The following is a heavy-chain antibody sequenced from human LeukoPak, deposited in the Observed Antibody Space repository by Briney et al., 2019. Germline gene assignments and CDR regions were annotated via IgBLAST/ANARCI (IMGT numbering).Heavy chain of an antibody. CDR2: TYFRTKWYN. CDR1: GDSVSSTTAA. D-gene: IGHD4-17*01. J-gene: IGHJ3*02. V-gene: IGHV6-1*01. CDR3: ARDSTMTAISHDAFDI. Sequence: SHSLSLTCAISGDSVSSTTAAWNWIRQSPSRGLEWRGRTYFRTKWYNQYGVSVKGRITIDPDTSRNQFSLQLDSVTPEDTAVYYCARDSTMTAISHDAFDIWGQGTVVTVSS.